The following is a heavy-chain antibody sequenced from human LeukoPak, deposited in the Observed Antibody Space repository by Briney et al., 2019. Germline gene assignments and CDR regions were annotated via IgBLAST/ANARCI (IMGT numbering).Heavy chain of an antibody. CDR1: GFTLGSANA. D-gene: IGHD3-3*01. J-gene: IGHJ4*02. Sequence: PGGSLRLSCAASGFTLGSANAMTWVRQAPGKGLEWVSLISASGSATYYADSVRGRFAISRDISKNTLFLQMGSLRTEDTAVYYCAKGTLFGVVTSFDFWGQGTLVTVSS. CDR3: AKGTLFGVVTSFDF. CDR2: ISASGSAT. V-gene: IGHV3-23*01.